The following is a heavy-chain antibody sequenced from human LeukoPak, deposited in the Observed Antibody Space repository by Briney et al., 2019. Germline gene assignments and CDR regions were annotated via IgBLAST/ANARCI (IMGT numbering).Heavy chain of an antibody. V-gene: IGHV1-2*02. CDR2: INPNSGGT. Sequence: GASVKVSCKTSGYSFTDYYMHWVRQAPGQGLEWMGWINPNSGGTSTARKFQGRITMTRDTSITTVYMEVSWLTSDDTAIYYCARADRLDGSPYLIGPWGQGTLVTVSS. D-gene: IGHD1-26*01. J-gene: IGHJ5*02. CDR3: ARADRLDGSPYLIGP. CDR1: GYSFTDYY.